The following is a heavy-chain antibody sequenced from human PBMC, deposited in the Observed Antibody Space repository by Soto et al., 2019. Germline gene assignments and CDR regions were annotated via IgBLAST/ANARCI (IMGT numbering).Heavy chain of an antibody. CDR1: GGTFISYP. V-gene: IGHV1-69*06. J-gene: IGHJ4*02. CDR3: ARGRVNTFFTAFDY. CDR2: IIPVFGTA. D-gene: IGHD3-16*01. Sequence: QVQLVQSGAEVKKPGSSVKLACKVSGGTFISYPISWVRQAPGRGLEWMGGIIPVFGTANYTQQFQGRVTITADKSTSQAYMELSSPRSEGTAFYFCARGRVNTFFTAFDYWGQGTLVTVSS.